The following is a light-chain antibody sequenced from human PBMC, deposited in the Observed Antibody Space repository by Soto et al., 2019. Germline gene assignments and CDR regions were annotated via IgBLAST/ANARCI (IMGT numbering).Light chain of an antibody. V-gene: IGKV3-20*01. CDR3: QQYGNSPIT. CDR1: QSVSSSY. Sequence: DIVLTQSPGTLSLSPGERATLSCRASQSVSSSYLAWYQQKPGQSPMLLISGASSRATGIPDRFSGSGSGTDFTLTISRLEPEDFAIYYCQQYGNSPITFGQGTRLEIK. CDR2: GAS. J-gene: IGKJ5*01.